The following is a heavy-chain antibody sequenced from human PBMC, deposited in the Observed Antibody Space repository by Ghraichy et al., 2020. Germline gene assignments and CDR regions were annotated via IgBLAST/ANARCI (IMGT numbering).Heavy chain of an antibody. CDR2: IKSKTDGGTT. CDR1: GFTFSNAW. CDR3: TTLSIWGSYRYGY. V-gene: IGHV3-15*01. J-gene: IGHJ4*02. D-gene: IGHD3-16*02. Sequence: GGSLRLSCAASGFTFSNAWMSWVRQAPGKGLEWVGRIKSKTDGGTTDYAAPVKGRFTISRDDSKNTLYLQMNSLKTEDTAVYYCTTLSIWGSYRYGYWGQGTLVTVSS.